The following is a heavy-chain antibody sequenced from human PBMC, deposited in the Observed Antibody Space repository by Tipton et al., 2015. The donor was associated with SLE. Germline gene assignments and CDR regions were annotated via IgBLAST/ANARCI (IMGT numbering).Heavy chain of an antibody. CDR1: GGSISSSSYY. Sequence: LRLSCTVSGGSISSSSYYWGWIRQPPGKGLEWIGTAYYSGTTYYNPSLKSRVTISVDTSKNQFSLKLSSLTAADTAVYFCARHGTNGYCSGGSCSPGAWSDPWGQGTLVTVSS. CDR3: ARHGTNGYCSGGSCSPGAWSDP. V-gene: IGHV4-39*07. J-gene: IGHJ5*02. D-gene: IGHD2-15*01. CDR2: AYYSGTT.